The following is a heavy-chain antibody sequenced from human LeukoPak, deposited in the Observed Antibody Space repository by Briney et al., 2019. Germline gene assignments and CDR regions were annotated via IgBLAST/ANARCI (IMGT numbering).Heavy chain of an antibody. CDR1: GFTFDDYA. Sequence: GGSLRLSCAASGFTFDDYAMHWVRQAPGKGLEWVSGISWNSGSMGCADSVKGRFTISRDNAKNSLYLQMNSLRAEDTALYYCAKDVSSGWYANWFDPWGQGTLVTVSS. J-gene: IGHJ5*02. D-gene: IGHD6-19*01. CDR3: AKDVSSGWYANWFDP. V-gene: IGHV3-9*01. CDR2: ISWNSGSM.